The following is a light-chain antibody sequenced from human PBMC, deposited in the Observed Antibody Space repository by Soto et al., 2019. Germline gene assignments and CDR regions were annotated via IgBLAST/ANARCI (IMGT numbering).Light chain of an antibody. CDR1: SSNIGSNS. CDR2: NNN. Sequence: QSVLTQPPSASGTPGQRVTISCSGSSSNIGSNSINWYQQFPGTAPKLLIYNNNQRPSGVPDRFSGSKFGTSVSLAISGLQSEDEADYYCAAWEDSLNGVVIGGGTKLTVL. CDR3: AAWEDSLNGVV. V-gene: IGLV1-44*01. J-gene: IGLJ2*01.